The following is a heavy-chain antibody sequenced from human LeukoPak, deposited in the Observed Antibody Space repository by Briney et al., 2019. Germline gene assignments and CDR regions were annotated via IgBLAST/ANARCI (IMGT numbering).Heavy chain of an antibody. D-gene: IGHD4-11*01. CDR2: ISGSGGST. Sequence: PGGSLRLSCAASGFTFDIYSMIWVRQGPGKGLEWVSAISGSGGSTYYADSVKGRFTISRDNSKNTLYLQMNSLRAEDTAVYYCATSFDYSNYVGYFDYWGQGTLVTVSS. CDR1: GFTFDIYS. V-gene: IGHV3-23*01. J-gene: IGHJ4*02. CDR3: ATSFDYSNYVGYFDY.